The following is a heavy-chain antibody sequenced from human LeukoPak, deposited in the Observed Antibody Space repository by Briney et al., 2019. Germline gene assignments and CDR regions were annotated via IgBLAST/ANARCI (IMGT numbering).Heavy chain of an antibody. CDR2: IYYSGST. CDR3: AGDRESMVAFDI. V-gene: IGHV4-59*01. CDR1: GGSITSYY. J-gene: IGHJ3*02. D-gene: IGHD3-10*01. Sequence: SETLSLTCTVSGGSITSYYWSWIRQPPGKGLEWIGYIYYSGSTNYNPSLKSRVTISVDTSKNQFSLKLSSVTAADTAVYYCAGDRESMVAFDIWGQGTMVTVSS.